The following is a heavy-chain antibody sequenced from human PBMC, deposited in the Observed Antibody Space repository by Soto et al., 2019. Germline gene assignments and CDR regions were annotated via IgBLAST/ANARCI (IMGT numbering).Heavy chain of an antibody. CDR3: ARDSPGTSYSSSFDY. V-gene: IGHV3-30*03. CDR1: GFTFSSYG. CDR2: ISYDGSNK. J-gene: IGHJ4*02. Sequence: GGSLRLSCAASGFTFSSYGMHWVRQAPGKGLEWVAVISYDGSNKYYADSVKGRFTISRDNSKNTLYLQMNSLRAEDTAVYYCARDSPGTSYSSSFDYWGQGTLVTVSS. D-gene: IGHD6-6*01.